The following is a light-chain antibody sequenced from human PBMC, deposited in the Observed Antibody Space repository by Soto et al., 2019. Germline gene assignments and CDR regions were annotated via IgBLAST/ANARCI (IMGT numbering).Light chain of an antibody. CDR1: SSDVGGYNY. CDR3: SSYAGSNNLRYV. CDR2: EVS. V-gene: IGLV2-8*01. Sequence: QSALTQPPSASGSPGQSVTICCTGTSSDVGGYNYVSWYQQHPGKAPKLMIYEVSKRPSGVPDRFSGSKSGNTASLTVSGLQAEDEADYYCSSYAGSNNLRYVFGTGTKVTVL. J-gene: IGLJ1*01.